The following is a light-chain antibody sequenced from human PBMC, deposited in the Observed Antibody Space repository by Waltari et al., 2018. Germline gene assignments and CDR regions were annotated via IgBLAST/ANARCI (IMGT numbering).Light chain of an antibody. V-gene: IGLV2-8*01. CDR3: SSYAGSNTIL. CDR1: SSDIGGYNR. J-gene: IGLJ7*01. Sequence: QAALTQPPSLSGSPGQSVTISCTGTSSDIGGYNRFSWFQQHPGKAPKLMIYEVSQRPSGVSDRFSGSKSGNTASLTISGPQAEDEADFYCSSYAGSNTILFGGGTRLTVL. CDR2: EVS.